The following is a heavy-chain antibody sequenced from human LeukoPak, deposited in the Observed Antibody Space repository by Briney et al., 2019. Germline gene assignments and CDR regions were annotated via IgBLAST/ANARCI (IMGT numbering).Heavy chain of an antibody. CDR3: SRDTRTMTAVTRGQHYYYGLDV. CDR2: INPSDGGT. Sequence: ASVTVSCKASGYTFTNYYLRWLRQAPGHGLEWMAIINPSDGGTYYEQKLQGRVTVTRDTSTSTVYMELSSLRSEDTAVYYCSRDTRTMTAVTRGQHYYYGLDVWGQGTTVTVSS. D-gene: IGHD4-17*01. J-gene: IGHJ6*02. CDR1: GYTFTNYY. V-gene: IGHV1-46*01.